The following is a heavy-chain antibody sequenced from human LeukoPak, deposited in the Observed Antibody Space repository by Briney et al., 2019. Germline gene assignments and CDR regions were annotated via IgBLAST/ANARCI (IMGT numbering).Heavy chain of an antibody. Sequence: SETLSLTCAVYGGSFSGYYWSWIRQPPGKGLEWIGEINHSGSTNYNPSIKSRVTISVDTSKNQFSLKLSSVTAADTAVYYCARDLSSYDTSGYYNFDYWGQGTLVTVSS. J-gene: IGHJ4*02. CDR3: ARDLSSYDTSGYYNFDY. CDR2: INHSGST. V-gene: IGHV4-34*01. CDR1: GGSFSGYY. D-gene: IGHD3-22*01.